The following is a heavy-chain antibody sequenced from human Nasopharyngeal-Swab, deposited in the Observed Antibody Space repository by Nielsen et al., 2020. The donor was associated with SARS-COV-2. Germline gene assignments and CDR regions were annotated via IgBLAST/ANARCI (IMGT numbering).Heavy chain of an antibody. V-gene: IGHV3-21*01. CDR3: ARVGDYGDYYYYGMDV. CDR1: GFTFSSCS. Sequence: GGSLRLSCAASGFTFSSCSMNWVRQAPGKGLEWVSSISSSSSYIYYADSVKGRFTISRDNAKNPLYLQMNSLRAEDTAVYYCARVGDYGDYYYYGMDVWGQGTTVTVSS. CDR2: ISSSSSYI. D-gene: IGHD4-17*01. J-gene: IGHJ6*02.